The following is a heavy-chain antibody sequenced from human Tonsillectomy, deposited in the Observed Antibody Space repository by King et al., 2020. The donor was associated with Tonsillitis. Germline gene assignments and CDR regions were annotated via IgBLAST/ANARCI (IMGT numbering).Heavy chain of an antibody. CDR2: IFHSGST. Sequence: LQLQESGPGLVKPSETLSLTCTFSGGSISSSYYYWGWIRQPPGKGLEWIVNIFHSGSTYYNPSLKSRVTISVDTSKNQFSLKLSSVTAADTAVYYCGRDYPFYVIGYWGQGTLVTVSS. V-gene: IGHV4-39*02. CDR3: GRDYPFYVIGY. CDR1: GGSISSSYYY. D-gene: IGHD5/OR15-5a*01. J-gene: IGHJ4*02.